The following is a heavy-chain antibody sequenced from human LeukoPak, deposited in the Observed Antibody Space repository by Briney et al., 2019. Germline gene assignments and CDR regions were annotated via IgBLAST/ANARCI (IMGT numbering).Heavy chain of an antibody. D-gene: IGHD3-22*01. CDR1: GYTFTNYG. J-gene: IGHJ4*02. CDR2: ISAYNGNT. V-gene: IGHV1-18*01. Sequence: ASMKVSCKASGYTFTNYGISWVRQAPGQGLEWMGWISAYNGNTNYAQKLQGRVTMTTDTSTSTAYMELSRLRSDDTAVYYCARSVVIDSFDYWGQGTLVTVSS. CDR3: ARSVVIDSFDY.